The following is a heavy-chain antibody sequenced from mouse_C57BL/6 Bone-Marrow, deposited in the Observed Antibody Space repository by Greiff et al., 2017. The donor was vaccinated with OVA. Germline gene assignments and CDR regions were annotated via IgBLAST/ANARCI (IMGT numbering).Heavy chain of an antibody. CDR1: DSEVFPIAY. CDR2: ILPSIGRT. CDR3: ARTSYDSSFYWYFDV. V-gene: IGHV15-2*01. D-gene: IGHD1-1*01. J-gene: IGHJ1*03. Sequence: QVQLKESGSELRSPGSSVKLSCKDFDSEVFPIAYMSWVRQKPGHGFEWIGGILPSIGRTIYGEKFEDKATLDADTLSNTAYLELNSLTSEDSAIYYCARTSYDSSFYWYFDVWGTGTTVTVSS.